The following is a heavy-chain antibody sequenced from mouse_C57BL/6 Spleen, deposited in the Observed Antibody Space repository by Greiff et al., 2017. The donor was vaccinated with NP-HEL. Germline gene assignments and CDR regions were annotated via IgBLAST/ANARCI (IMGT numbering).Heavy chain of an antibody. CDR2: IYPVSGET. CDR3: GMGVTTDPYAMDY. V-gene: IGHV1-11*01. D-gene: IGHD1-1*01. CDR1: GYTFTDHI. Sequence: QVQLQQSGAELASPGASVTLSCKASGYTFTDHIMNWVKKRPGQGLEWIGRIYPVSGETNYNQKFVGKATFSVDRSSSTVYMVLNSLTSEDPAVYYCGMGVTTDPYAMDYWGQGTSVTVSS. J-gene: IGHJ4*01.